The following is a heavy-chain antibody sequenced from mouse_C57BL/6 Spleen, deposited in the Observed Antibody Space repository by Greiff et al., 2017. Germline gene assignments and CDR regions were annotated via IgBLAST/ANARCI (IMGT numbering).Heavy chain of an antibody. V-gene: IGHV1-54*01. CDR2: INPGSGGT. CDR1: GYAFTNYL. D-gene: IGHD2-4*01. J-gene: IGHJ2*01. Sequence: VQLQESGAELVRPGTSVKVSCKASGYAFTNYLIEWVKQRPGQGLEWIGVINPGSGGTNYNEKFKGKATLTADKSSSTAYMQLSSLTSEDSAVYFCARSGDYGFDDWGKGTTLTVSS. CDR3: ARSGDYGFDD.